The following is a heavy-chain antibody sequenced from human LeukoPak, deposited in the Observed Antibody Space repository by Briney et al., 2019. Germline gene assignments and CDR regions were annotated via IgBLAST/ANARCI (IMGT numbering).Heavy chain of an antibody. D-gene: IGHD3-16*01. V-gene: IGHV2-70*04. J-gene: IGHJ4*02. CDR3: ARSPMGYFDY. CDR2: IDWDDDK. Sequence: SGPALVKPTQTLTLTCTFSGFSLSTSGMRVSWIRQPPGKALEWLARIDWDDDKFYSTSLKTRLTISKDPSKNQVVLTMTNMDPVDTATYYCARSPMGYFDYWGQGTLVTVSS. CDR1: GFSLSTSGMR.